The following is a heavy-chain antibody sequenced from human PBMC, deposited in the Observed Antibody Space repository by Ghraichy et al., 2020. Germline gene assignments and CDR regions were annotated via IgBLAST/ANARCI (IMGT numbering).Heavy chain of an antibody. J-gene: IGHJ5*02. V-gene: IGHV3-23*01. Sequence: SCATSGFTFSNFAVSWVRQAPGKGLEWVSTISGLGESTYYADSVKGRFTISRDSSQNTVYLQMNSLRADDTAIYYCATKGDSRGWFDPWGQGTLVTVSS. CDR2: ISGLGEST. CDR1: GFTFSNFA. D-gene: IGHD3-16*01. CDR3: ATKGDSRGWFDP.